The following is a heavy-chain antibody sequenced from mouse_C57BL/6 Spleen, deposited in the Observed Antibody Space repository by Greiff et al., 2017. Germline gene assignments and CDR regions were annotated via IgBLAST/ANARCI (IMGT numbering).Heavy chain of an antibody. CDR2: INPNYGTT. CDR1: GYSFTDYN. CDR3: ARNYYSNYEGYFDV. Sequence: EVQLQQSGPELVKPGASVKISCKASGYSFTDYNMNWVKQSNGPSLEWIGVINPNYGTTSYNQKFKGKATLTVDQSSSTAYMQLNSLTSEDSAVYYCARNYYSNYEGYFDVWGTGTTVTVSS. J-gene: IGHJ1*03. D-gene: IGHD2-5*01. V-gene: IGHV1-39*01.